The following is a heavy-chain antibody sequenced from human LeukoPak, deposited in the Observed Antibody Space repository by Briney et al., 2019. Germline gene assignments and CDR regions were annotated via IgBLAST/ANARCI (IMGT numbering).Heavy chain of an antibody. CDR3: ARVVTMVRGVIDYFDY. J-gene: IGHJ4*02. D-gene: IGHD3-10*01. CDR1: GYTFTSYY. Sequence: ASVKVSCKASGYTFTSYYMHWVRQAPGQGLEWMGIINPSGGSTSYAQKFQGRVTMTRDMSTTTVYMELSSLRSEDTAVYYCARVVTMVRGVIDYFDYWGQGTLVTVSS. CDR2: INPSGGST. V-gene: IGHV1-46*01.